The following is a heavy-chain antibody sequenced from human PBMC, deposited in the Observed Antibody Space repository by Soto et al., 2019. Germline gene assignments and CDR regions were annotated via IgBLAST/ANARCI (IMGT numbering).Heavy chain of an antibody. J-gene: IGHJ5*02. CDR2: TYHSGST. CDR1: GGSISSGGYS. Sequence: QLQLQESGSGLVRPSQTLSLTCAVSGGSISSGGYSWNWIRQPPGKGLEWIGYTYHSGSTLYNPSLKSRVTISVNMSKHHFSLKLIAVTAADTAASLCARDQLEGNWFDPWGQGTLVTLSS. D-gene: IGHD1-1*01. CDR3: ARDQLEGNWFDP. V-gene: IGHV4-30-2*01.